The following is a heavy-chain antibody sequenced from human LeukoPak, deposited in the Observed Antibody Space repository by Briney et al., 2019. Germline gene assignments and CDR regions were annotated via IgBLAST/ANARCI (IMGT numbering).Heavy chain of an antibody. J-gene: IGHJ6*03. D-gene: IGHD6-13*01. V-gene: IGHV4-59*02. CDR1: GGSVSSYY. Sequence: SETLSLTCTVSGGSVSSYYWSWIRQPPGKGLEWIGYIYYSGSTNYNPSLKSRVTISVDTSKNQFSLKLSSVTAADTAVYYCARVIQQLEPYYYYYMDVWGKGTTVTISS. CDR3: ARVIQQLEPYYYYYMDV. CDR2: IYYSGST.